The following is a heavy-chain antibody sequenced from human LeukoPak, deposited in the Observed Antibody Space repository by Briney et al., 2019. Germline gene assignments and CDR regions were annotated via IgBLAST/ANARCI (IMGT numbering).Heavy chain of an antibody. D-gene: IGHD4-17*01. J-gene: IGHJ4*02. CDR3: ARELSVTTVTTGS. CDR2: IYYTGTT. CDR1: GGSISSTSHY. Sequence: SETLSLTCNVSGGSISSTSHYWGWIRQPQGKGLEWLGNIYYTGTTYDNPSLKSRLTISVDTSKNQFSLRLTSVTAADTAIYYCARELSVTTVTTGSRGQGTLVIVSS. V-gene: IGHV4-39*07.